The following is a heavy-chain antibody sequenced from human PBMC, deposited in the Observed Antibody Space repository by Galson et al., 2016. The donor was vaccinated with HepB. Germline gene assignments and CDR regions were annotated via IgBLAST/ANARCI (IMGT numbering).Heavy chain of an antibody. CDR3: ARGLGSTNYGLDV. CDR2: ITANAGST. V-gene: IGHV3-23*01. Sequence: SLRLSCAASVFSFSSYSMNWVRQAPGKGLEWVSAITANAGSTYYADSVKGRFTISRDNSKKILYLQMLSLGAEDTAVYYCARGLGSTNYGLDVWGQGTTVTVSS. CDR1: VFSFSSYS. D-gene: IGHD4-11*01. J-gene: IGHJ6*02.